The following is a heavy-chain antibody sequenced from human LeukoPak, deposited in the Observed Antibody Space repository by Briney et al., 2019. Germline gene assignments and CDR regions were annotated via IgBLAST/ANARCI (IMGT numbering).Heavy chain of an antibody. J-gene: IGHJ4*02. V-gene: IGHV3-23*01. Sequence: PGGSLRLSCAASGFTFSSYAMSWVRQAPGKGLEWVSAISGSGGSTYYADSVKGRFTISRDNSKNTLYLQMNSLRAEDTAVYYCAKGRGFVGVVAALFDYWGQGTLVTVSS. CDR3: AKGRGFVGVVAALFDY. CDR1: GFTFSSYA. CDR2: ISGSGGST. D-gene: IGHD2-15*01.